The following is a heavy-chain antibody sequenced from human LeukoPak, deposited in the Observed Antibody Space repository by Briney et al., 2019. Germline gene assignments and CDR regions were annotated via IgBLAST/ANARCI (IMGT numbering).Heavy chain of an antibody. CDR2: VYNSGNT. CDR3: ARTGSTVTMLYPFDH. V-gene: IGHV4-59*01. Sequence: SETLSLTCTVSGDSISSYYWSWIRQPPGKGLECIGYVYNSGNTNYNPSLKSRGTISVDTSKNQFSLKLSSVTAADTAVYYCARTGSTVTMLYPFDHWGQGTLVTVSS. D-gene: IGHD4-17*01. J-gene: IGHJ4*02. CDR1: GDSISSYY.